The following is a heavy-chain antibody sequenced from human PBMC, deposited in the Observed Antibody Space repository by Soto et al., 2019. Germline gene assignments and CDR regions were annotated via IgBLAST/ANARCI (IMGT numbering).Heavy chain of an antibody. CDR2: IIPIFGTA. D-gene: IGHD3-3*01. V-gene: IGHV1-69*06. J-gene: IGHJ6*02. Sequence: SSVKVSCKASGGTFSSYAISWVRQAPGQGLEWMGGIIPIFGTANYAQKFQGRVTITADKSTSTAYMELSSLRSEDTAVYYCASYLQRNYDVWSRLYFYGMDVWG. CDR1: GGTFSSYA. CDR3: ASYLQRNYDVWSRLYFYGMDV.